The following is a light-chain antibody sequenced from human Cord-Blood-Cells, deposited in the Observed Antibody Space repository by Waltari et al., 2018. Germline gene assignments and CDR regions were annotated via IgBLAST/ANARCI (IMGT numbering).Light chain of an antibody. V-gene: IGLV2-14*01. CDR2: DVS. J-gene: IGLJ2*01. CDR1: SSDVGGYNY. CDR3: SSYTSSSTVV. Sequence: QSALTHPPPVSGSPGQSITIPCTGTSSDVGGYNYVSWYQQHPGNAPKLMIYDVSKRPPAVSNRCFGAKSGNTASLTISGLQAEDEADYYCSSYTSSSTVVFGGGTKLTVL.